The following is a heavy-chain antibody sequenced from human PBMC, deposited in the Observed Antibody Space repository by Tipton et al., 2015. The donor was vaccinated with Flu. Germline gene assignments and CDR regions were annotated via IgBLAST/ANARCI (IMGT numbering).Heavy chain of an antibody. D-gene: IGHD3-10*01. J-gene: IGHJ4*02. V-gene: IGHV4-59*01. CDR2: VEYSGST. CDR1: GDSIGSYY. CDR3: ARDGFPFY. Sequence: TLSLTCNVPGDSIGSYYWSWIRQPPGKGLEWIGFVEYSGSTSYNPSLKSRVTISVDTSKNQFSLRLTSVTAADTAVYYCARDGFPFYWGQGTLVTVSS.